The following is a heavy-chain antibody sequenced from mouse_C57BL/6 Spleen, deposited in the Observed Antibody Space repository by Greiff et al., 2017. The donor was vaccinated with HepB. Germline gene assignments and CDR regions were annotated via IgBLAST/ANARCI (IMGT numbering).Heavy chain of an antibody. J-gene: IGHJ2*01. CDR2: ISSGGSYT. Sequence: EVQLVESGGDLVKPGGSLKLSCAASGFTFSSYGMSWVRQTPDKRLEWVATISSGGSYTYYPDSVKGRFTISRDNAKNTLYLQMSSLKSEDTAMYYCARKGAGTGFDYWGQGTTLTVSS. V-gene: IGHV5-6*01. CDR3: ARKGAGTGFDY. D-gene: IGHD4-1*01. CDR1: GFTFSSYG.